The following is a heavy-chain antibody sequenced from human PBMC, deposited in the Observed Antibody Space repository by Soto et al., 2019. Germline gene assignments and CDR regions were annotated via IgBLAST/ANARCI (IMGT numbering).Heavy chain of an antibody. J-gene: IGHJ2*01. Sequence: QVQLVQSGAEVKKPGASVKVSCKASGYTFTSYGISWVRQAPGQGLEWMGWISAYNGNTNYAQKLQGRVTMTTHTSTSTAYMELRRLRSDDTAVYYCARDTRIQYYYDSSGYYWYFDLWGRGTLVTVSS. V-gene: IGHV1-18*01. CDR3: ARDTRIQYYYDSSGYYWYFDL. CDR2: ISAYNGNT. D-gene: IGHD3-22*01. CDR1: GYTFTSYG.